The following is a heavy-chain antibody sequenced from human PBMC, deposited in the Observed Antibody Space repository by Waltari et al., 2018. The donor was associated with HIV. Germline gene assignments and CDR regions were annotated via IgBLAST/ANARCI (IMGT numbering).Heavy chain of an antibody. CDR1: GLILSNNF. CDR2: IYISDNA. CDR3: ARGGDNGDINF. V-gene: IGHV3-66*02. D-gene: IGHD4-17*01. Sequence: EVHLVESGGGLVQPGGSLRLSCAASGLILSNNFMNLVRQAPGKWLECVSVIYISDNAYYADSVEGRFAISRDNSKNTVFLQMNSLRTEDTAMYYCARGGDNGDINFWGHGTLVTVSS. J-gene: IGHJ4*01.